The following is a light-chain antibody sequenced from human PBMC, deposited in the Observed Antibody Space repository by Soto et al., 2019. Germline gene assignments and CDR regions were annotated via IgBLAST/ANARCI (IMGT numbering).Light chain of an antibody. CDR3: QQYNTWPPT. CDR1: QSVRSN. J-gene: IGKJ1*01. CDR2: SAS. V-gene: IGKV3-15*01. Sequence: EIVMTQSPATLSASPGERATLSCRASQSVRSNLAWDQQKPGQAPRLLIYSASTRATGIPARFSGSGSGTEFTLSIGSLQSEDFAIYYCQQYNTWPPTFGQGTKVDIK.